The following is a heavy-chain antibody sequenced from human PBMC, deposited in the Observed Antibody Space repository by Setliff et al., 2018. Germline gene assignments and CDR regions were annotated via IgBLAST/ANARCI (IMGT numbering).Heavy chain of an antibody. Sequence: LKISCKASGYISTNYWIGWVRQMPGKGLEWMGVIHPGDSDTRYSPSFQGQVTISADKSINTAYLQWSSLKASDTAIYYCTRHEDRNKCTSSSCYRENDAFDVWGQGAMVTVSS. CDR2: IHPGDSDT. D-gene: IGHD2-2*01. J-gene: IGHJ3*01. V-gene: IGHV5-51*01. CDR3: TRHEDRNKCTSSSCYRENDAFDV. CDR1: GYISTNYW.